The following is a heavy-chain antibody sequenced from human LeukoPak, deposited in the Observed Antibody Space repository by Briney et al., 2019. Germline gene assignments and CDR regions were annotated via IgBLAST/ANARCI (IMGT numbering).Heavy chain of an antibody. Sequence: SETLSLTCSVSGGSVSSGSYYWSWIRQPPGKGLEWIGYIYYSGSTNYNPSLKSRVTISVDTSKNQFSLKLSSVTAADTAVYYCAGIAAAGLSRFDYWGQGTLVTVSS. V-gene: IGHV4-61*01. CDR1: GGSVSSGSYY. CDR3: AGIAAAGLSRFDY. J-gene: IGHJ4*02. CDR2: IYYSGST. D-gene: IGHD6-13*01.